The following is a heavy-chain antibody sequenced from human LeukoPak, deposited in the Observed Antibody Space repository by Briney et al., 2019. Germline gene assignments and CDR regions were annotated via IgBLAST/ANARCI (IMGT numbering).Heavy chain of an antibody. V-gene: IGHV3-33*01. D-gene: IGHD6-19*01. CDR2: IWYDGSNT. J-gene: IGHJ4*02. CDR3: ARVPYGSGWYYFDY. CDR1: GFIFSNYV. Sequence: GGSLRLSCEASGFIFSNYVMHWVRQAPGKGLVWVAVIWYDGSNTYYADSVKGRFTISRDNSKNTLYPQMNSLRVEDTAVYYCARVPYGSGWYYFDYWGQGTLVTVSS.